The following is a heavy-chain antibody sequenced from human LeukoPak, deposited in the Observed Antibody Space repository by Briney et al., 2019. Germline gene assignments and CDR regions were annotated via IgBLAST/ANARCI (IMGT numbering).Heavy chain of an antibody. J-gene: IGHJ6*03. V-gene: IGHV4-59*01. Sequence: ETLSLTCTVSDDSITMYYWTWIRQPPGKGLEWIGYVDHTGSTKFNPSLNGRVSISRDTSNNFFSLRLRSVTAADTAVYFCARGRVSSSTWYSTYYYFFYMDFWGKGTTVTVSS. D-gene: IGHD4-11*01. CDR2: VDHTGST. CDR3: ARGRVSSSTWYSTYYYFFYMDF. CDR1: DDSITMYY.